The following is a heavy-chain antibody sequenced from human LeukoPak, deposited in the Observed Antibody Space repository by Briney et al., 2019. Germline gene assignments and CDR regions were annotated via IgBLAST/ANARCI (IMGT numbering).Heavy chain of an antibody. Sequence: GGSLRLSCAASGFTVSSNYMSWVRQAPGKGLEWVANIKQDGSEKYYVDSVKGRFTISRDNAKNSLYLQMNSLRAEDTAVYYCARRGYYDSSAYSFGHWGQGTLVTVSS. CDR3: ARRGYYDSSAYSFGH. D-gene: IGHD3-22*01. J-gene: IGHJ4*02. CDR2: IKQDGSEK. V-gene: IGHV3-7*03. CDR1: GFTVSSNY.